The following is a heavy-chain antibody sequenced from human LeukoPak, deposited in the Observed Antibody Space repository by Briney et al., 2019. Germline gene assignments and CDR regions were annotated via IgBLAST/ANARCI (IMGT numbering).Heavy chain of an antibody. J-gene: IGHJ4*02. D-gene: IGHD7-27*01. Sequence: GGSLRLSCAASGFTFSSYAMHWVRQAPGKGLEWVAVISYDGSNKYYADSVKGRFTISRDNSKNTLYLQMNSLRAEDTAVYYCASGERPPREYWGQGTLVTVSS. CDR3: ASGERPPREY. V-gene: IGHV3-30-3*01. CDR1: GFTFSSYA. CDR2: ISYDGSNK.